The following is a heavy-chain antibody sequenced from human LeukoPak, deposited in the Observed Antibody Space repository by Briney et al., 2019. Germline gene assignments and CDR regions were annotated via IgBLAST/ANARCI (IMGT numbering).Heavy chain of an antibody. CDR2: ISSGGTYK. CDR1: GFTFSDYT. D-gene: IGHD1-1*01. Sequence: GGSLRLSCAASGFTFSDYTMNWVRQAPGKGLEWVSSISSGGTYKYYADSVKGRFTISRDNAQNSLYLQMNSLRAEDTAVYYCAKDLTTGTLSSDCWGQGTLVTVSS. J-gene: IGHJ4*02. CDR3: AKDLTTGTLSSDC. V-gene: IGHV3-21*01.